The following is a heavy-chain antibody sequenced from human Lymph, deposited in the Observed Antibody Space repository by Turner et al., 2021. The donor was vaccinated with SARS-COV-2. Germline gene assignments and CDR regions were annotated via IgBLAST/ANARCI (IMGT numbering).Heavy chain of an antibody. D-gene: IGHD5-18*01. CDR3: AREDTVMVYDY. CDR2: IKQEGREK. Sequence: EVRLVESGGGLVQPGGSLRLSCAASGFTFSSYWMSWVRQAPGKGLEWVANIKQEGREKYYVDSVKGRFTISRDNDKNSLNLQMNSLRAEDTAVYYCAREDTVMVYDYWGQGTLVTVSS. V-gene: IGHV3-7*03. J-gene: IGHJ4*02. CDR1: GFTFSSYW.